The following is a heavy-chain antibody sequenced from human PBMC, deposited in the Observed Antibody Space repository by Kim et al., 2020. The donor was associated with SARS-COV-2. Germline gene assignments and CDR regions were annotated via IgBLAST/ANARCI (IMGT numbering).Heavy chain of an antibody. D-gene: IGHD3-22*01. Sequence: GESLKISCKGSGYSFTSYWISWVRQMPGKGLEWMGRIDPSDSYTNYSPSFQGHVTISADKSISTAYLQWSSLKASDTAMYYCARQNINDDYYDSSGYFMDWGQGTLVTVSS. V-gene: IGHV5-10-1*01. CDR1: GYSFTSYW. J-gene: IGHJ4*02. CDR2: IDPSDSYT. CDR3: ARQNINDDYYDSSGYFMD.